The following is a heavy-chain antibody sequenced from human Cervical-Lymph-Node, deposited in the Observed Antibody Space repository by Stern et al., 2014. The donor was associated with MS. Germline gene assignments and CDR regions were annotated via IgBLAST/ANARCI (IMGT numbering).Heavy chain of an antibody. CDR1: GFSFSSHG. V-gene: IGHV3-30*18. Sequence: VQLEESGGGVVQPGRSLRLSCAASGFSFSSHGMHWVRQAPGKGLEWVAIISTGGSSASYADSRKGRFPIPPDKPTSTMYLQLNSLRPEDTAVYDCAKWTAGRVAIVTIAEGSAALDLWGRGTMVTVSS. D-gene: IGHD5-18*01. CDR3: AKWTAGRVAIVTIAEGSAALDL. J-gene: IGHJ3*01. CDR2: ISTGGSSA.